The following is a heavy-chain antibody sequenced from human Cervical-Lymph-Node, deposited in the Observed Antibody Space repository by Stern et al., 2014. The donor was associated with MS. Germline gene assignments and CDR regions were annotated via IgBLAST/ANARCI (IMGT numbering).Heavy chain of an antibody. Sequence: VQLVQSGPGLVKPSQTLSLTCTVSGGSVSSGSYYWSWIRQPAGKGLEWIGRIYTSGSTNYNPSLKSRVTISVDTSKNQFSLKLSSGTAADTAVYYCARGKYRMDVWGQGTTVTVSS. J-gene: IGHJ6*02. CDR2: IYTSGST. V-gene: IGHV4-61*02. D-gene: IGHD6-6*01. CDR1: GGSVSSGSYY. CDR3: ARGKYRMDV.